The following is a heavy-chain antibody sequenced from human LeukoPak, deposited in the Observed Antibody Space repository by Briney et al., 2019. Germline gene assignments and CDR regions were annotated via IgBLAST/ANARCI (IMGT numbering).Heavy chain of an antibody. CDR2: INPNSGGT. CDR3: ARGKVGATREFYY. CDR1: GYTSTGYY. V-gene: IGHV1-2*02. D-gene: IGHD1-26*01. Sequence: GASVKVSCKASGYTSTGYYMYWVRQAPGQGLEWMGWINPNSGGTNYAQKFQGRVTMTRDTSISTAYMELSRLRSDDTAVYYCARGKVGATREFYYWGQGTLVTVSS. J-gene: IGHJ4*02.